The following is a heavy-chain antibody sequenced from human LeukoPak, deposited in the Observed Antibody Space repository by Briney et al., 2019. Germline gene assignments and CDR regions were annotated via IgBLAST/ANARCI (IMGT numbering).Heavy chain of an antibody. D-gene: IGHD3-22*01. CDR2: IYYSGST. V-gene: IGHV4-59*02. CDR3: ARETSYYDSSSYYWVLDAFDI. J-gene: IGHJ3*02. Sequence: SETLSLTCSVSGGSVSNYNWSWIRQPPGQGLEWRGYIYYSGSTNYNPSRKSRVTISVETSKIQFSLKLSSVTAADTAVYYCARETSYYDSSSYYWVLDAFDIWGQGTMVTVSS. CDR1: GGSVSNYN.